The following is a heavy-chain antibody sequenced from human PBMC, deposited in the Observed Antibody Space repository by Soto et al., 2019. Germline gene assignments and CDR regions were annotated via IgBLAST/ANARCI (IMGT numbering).Heavy chain of an antibody. J-gene: IGHJ4*02. CDR1: GFTVTRNY. CDR3: ARMEYSHGYGYFDF. V-gene: IGHV3-66*01. Sequence: GGSLRLSCTASGFTVTRNYMSWVRQAPGKGLEWVSVIYSDATTYYAESVEGRFTISRDTSKNTLNLQMHSLRAEDTAVYYCARMEYSHGYGYFDFWGQGNLVTVSS. CDR2: IYSDATT. D-gene: IGHD5-18*01.